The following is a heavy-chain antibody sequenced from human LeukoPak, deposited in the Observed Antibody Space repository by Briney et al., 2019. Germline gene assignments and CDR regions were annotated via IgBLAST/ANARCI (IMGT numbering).Heavy chain of an antibody. CDR3: AELGITMIGGV. CDR2: INQDGSEK. V-gene: IGHV3-7*01. D-gene: IGHD3-10*02. Sequence: GGSLRLSCAASGFTFSTYNMNWVRQAPGKGLEWVANINQDGSEKYYVDSVKGRFTVSRDNAKNSLYLQMNSLRAEDTAVYYCAELGITMIGGVWGKGTTVTISS. J-gene: IGHJ6*04. CDR1: GFTFSTYN.